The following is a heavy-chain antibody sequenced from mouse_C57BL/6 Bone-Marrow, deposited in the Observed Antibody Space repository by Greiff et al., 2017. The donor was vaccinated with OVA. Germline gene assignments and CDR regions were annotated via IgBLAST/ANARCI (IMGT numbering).Heavy chain of an antibody. CDR2: ISSGGSYT. J-gene: IGHJ2*01. Sequence: DVKLQESGGDLVKPGGSLKLSCAASGFTFSSYGMSWVRQTPDKRLEWVATISSGGSYTYYPDSVKGRFTISRDNAKNTLYLQMSSLKSEDTAMYYCARQGKGGYFDYWGQGTTLTVSS. V-gene: IGHV5-6*02. CDR3: ARQGKGGYFDY. CDR1: GFTFSSYG.